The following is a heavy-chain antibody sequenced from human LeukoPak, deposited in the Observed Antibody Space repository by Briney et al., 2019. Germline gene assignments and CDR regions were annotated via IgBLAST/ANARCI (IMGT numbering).Heavy chain of an antibody. J-gene: IGHJ4*02. V-gene: IGHV1-18*01. D-gene: IGHD6-19*01. CDR1: GYSFSSYG. Sequence: ASVKVSCKASGYSFSSYGITWVRQAPGQGLEWMGWLSAKNGYTNFAQKVQDRITLTRDTSTSTAYMELRSLRSDDTAVYYCAREGIAWSFDNWGQGTLVTVSS. CDR3: AREGIAWSFDN. CDR2: LSAKNGYT.